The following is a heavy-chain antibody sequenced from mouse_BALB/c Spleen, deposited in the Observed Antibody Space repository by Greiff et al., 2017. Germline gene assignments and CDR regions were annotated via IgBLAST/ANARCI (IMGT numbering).Heavy chain of an antibody. CDR1: GFSLTSYG. CDR3: AKKGDYDGYAMDY. Sequence: QVQLQQSGPSLVQHSQSLSITCTVSGFSLTSYGVHWVRQSPGKGLEWLGVIWRGGSTDYNAAFMSRLSITKDNSKSQVFFKMNSLQADDTAIYYCAKKGDYDGYAMDYWGQGTSVTVSS. V-gene: IGHV2-5-1*01. D-gene: IGHD2-4*01. J-gene: IGHJ4*01. CDR2: IWRGGST.